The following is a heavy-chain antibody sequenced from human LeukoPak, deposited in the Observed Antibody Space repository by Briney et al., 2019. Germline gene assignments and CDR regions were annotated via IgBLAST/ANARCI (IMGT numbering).Heavy chain of an antibody. CDR2: ISGTGGRI. J-gene: IGHJ2*01. Sequence: GGSLRLSCAPSGITFSSYAMSWVRQAPGKGLEWVSAISGTGGRIYYGDPVKGRFTISRDNSKNTLYLQMNSLRAEYTAIYYCAKDRYGDSGGYFDLWGRGTLVTVSS. CDR3: AKDRYGDSGGYFDL. D-gene: IGHD4-17*01. CDR1: GITFSSYA. V-gene: IGHV3-23*01.